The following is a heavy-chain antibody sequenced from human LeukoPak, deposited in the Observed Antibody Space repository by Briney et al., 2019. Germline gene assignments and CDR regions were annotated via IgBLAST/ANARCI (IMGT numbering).Heavy chain of an antibody. CDR3: ARHGSSYSFDS. CDR1: GGSIRSYH. J-gene: IGHJ4*02. Sequence: PSETLSLTCTVSGGSIRSYHWSWIRQPAGKGLEWVGLIYTSGNTKYNSSLKSRVSMSVDTSKNQFSVRLSSVTAADTAVYYCARHGSSYSFDSWGQGTLVTVSS. V-gene: IGHV4-4*07. D-gene: IGHD6-13*01. CDR2: IYTSGNT.